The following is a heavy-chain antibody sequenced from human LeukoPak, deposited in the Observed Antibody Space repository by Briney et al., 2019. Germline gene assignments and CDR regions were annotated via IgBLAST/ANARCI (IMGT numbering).Heavy chain of an antibody. D-gene: IGHD4-17*01. V-gene: IGHV3-21*01. CDR3: AKDFPVTRTPLHRAVGEPPDY. CDR1: GFTFSSYS. J-gene: IGHJ4*02. Sequence: GGSLRLSCAASGFTFSSYSMNWVRQAPGKGLEWVSSISSSSSYIYYADSVKGRFTISRDNAKNSLYLQMNSLRAEDTAVYYCAKDFPVTRTPLHRAVGEPPDYWGQGTLVTVSS. CDR2: ISSSSSYI.